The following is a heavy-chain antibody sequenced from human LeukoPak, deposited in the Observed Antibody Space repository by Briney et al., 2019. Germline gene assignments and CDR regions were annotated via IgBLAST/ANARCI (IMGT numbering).Heavy chain of an antibody. J-gene: IGHJ5*02. V-gene: IGHV4-38-2*02. CDR1: GYSISSGYY. CDR2: IHHSGST. Sequence: SETLSLTCAVSGYSISSGYYWGWIRQPPGKGLEWIGSIHHSGSTYYNPSLKSRVTISVDTSKNQFSLKLSSVTAADTAVYYCARDRGELWFGELPTGWFDPWGQGTLVTVSS. CDR3: ARDRGELWFGELPTGWFDP. D-gene: IGHD3-10*01.